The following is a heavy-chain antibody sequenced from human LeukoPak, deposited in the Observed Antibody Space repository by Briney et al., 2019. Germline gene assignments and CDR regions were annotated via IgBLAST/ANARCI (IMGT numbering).Heavy chain of an antibody. CDR1: GYSFTSYW. D-gene: IGHD3-22*01. V-gene: IGHV5-51*01. CDR3: ASPAGYDSSGYYPLY. J-gene: IGHJ4*02. Sequence: GESLKISCKGSGYSFTSYWIGWVRQMPGKGMEWMGIIYPGDSDTRYSPSFQGQVTISADKSISTAYLQWSSLKASDTAMYYCASPAGYDSSGYYPLYWGQGTLVTVSS. CDR2: IYPGDSDT.